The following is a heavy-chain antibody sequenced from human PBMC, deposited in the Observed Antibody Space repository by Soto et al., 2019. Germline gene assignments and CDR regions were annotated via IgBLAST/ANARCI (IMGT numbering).Heavy chain of an antibody. V-gene: IGHV1-18*01. D-gene: IGHD2-15*01. J-gene: IGHJ4*02. Sequence: QVQLVQSGAEVKKPGASVKVSCKASGYTFTSYGISWVRQAPGQGLEWMGWISAYNGNTNYAQKLRGRATMTTETPTSTAYRELRRRRSDDTAVYYCVVAAHPSYFDYWGQGTLVPASS. CDR3: VVAAHPSYFDY. CDR2: ISAYNGNT. CDR1: GYTFTSYG.